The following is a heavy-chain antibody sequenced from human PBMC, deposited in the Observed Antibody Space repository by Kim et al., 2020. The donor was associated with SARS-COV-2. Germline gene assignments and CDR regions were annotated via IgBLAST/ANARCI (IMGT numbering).Heavy chain of an antibody. CDR2: INAGNGNT. Sequence: ASVKVSCKASGYTFTSYAMHWVRQAPGQRLEWMGWINAGNGNTKYSQKFQGRVTITRDTSASTAYMELSSLRSEDTAVYYCARGMKKTYYYGSGSYYNNWFDPWGQGTLVTVSS. D-gene: IGHD3-10*01. CDR3: ARGMKKTYYYGSGSYYNNWFDP. V-gene: IGHV1-3*01. CDR1: GYTFTSYA. J-gene: IGHJ5*02.